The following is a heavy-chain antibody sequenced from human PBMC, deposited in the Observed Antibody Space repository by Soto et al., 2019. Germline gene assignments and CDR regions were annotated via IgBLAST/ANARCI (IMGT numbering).Heavy chain of an antibody. J-gene: IGHJ4*02. CDR2: ISSSSSYI. CDR1: GFTFSSYS. CDR3: ARVQYGDYVSDY. V-gene: IGHV3-21*01. D-gene: IGHD4-17*01. Sequence: EVQLVESGGGLVKPGGSLRLSCAASGFTFSSYSMNWVRQAPGKGLEWVSSISSSSSYIYYADSVKGRFTISRDNAKNSLYLQMSSLRAVDTDVYYCARVQYGDYVSDYWGQGTLVTVSS.